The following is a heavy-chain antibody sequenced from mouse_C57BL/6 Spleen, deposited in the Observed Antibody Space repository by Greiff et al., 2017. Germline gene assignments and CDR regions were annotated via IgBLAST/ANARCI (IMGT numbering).Heavy chain of an antibody. CDR2: IYPGDGDT. Sequence: VQLQQSGPELVKPGASVKISCKASGYAFSSSWMNWVKQRPGKGLEWIGRIYPGDGDTNYNGKFKGKATLTADKSSSTAYMQLSSLTSEDSAVYFCARNYYYGSSWDYAMDYWGQGTSVTVSS. J-gene: IGHJ4*01. CDR1: GYAFSSSW. V-gene: IGHV1-82*01. CDR3: ARNYYYGSSWDYAMDY. D-gene: IGHD1-1*01.